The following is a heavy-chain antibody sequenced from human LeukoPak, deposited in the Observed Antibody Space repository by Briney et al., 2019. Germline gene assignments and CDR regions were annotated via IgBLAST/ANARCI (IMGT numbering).Heavy chain of an antibody. CDR1: GYSISSGYY. V-gene: IGHV4-38-2*01. D-gene: IGHD3-3*01. Sequence: PSETLSLTCAVSGYSISSGYYWGWIRQPPGKGLEWIESIYHSGSTYYNPSLKSRVTISVDTSKNQFSLKLSSVTAADTAVYYCARHPDYDFWSSYWGWFDPWGQGTLVTVSS. CDR2: IYHSGST. J-gene: IGHJ5*02. CDR3: ARHPDYDFWSSYWGWFDP.